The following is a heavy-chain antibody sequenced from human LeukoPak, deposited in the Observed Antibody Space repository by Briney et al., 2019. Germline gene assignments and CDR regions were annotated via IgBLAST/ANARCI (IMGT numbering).Heavy chain of an antibody. CDR2: IYYSGRT. J-gene: IGHJ5*02. CDR3: ARQVTWFDP. Sequence: SDTVSLMCTVSVGFISSYYARWIRHPPRRGLEWIGDIYYSGRTNYNPYFKSRVTISVDTSKNQFSLKLSSVTAADTAVYYCARQVTWFDPWGQGTLVTVSS. D-gene: IGHD5-18*01. V-gene: IGHV4-59*07. CDR1: VGFISSYY.